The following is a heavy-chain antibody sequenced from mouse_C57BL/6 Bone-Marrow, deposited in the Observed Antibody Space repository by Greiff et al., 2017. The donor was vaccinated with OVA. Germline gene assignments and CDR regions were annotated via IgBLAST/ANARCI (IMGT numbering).Heavy chain of an antibody. Sequence: EVKLMESGGGLVKPGGSLKLSCAASGFTFSSYAMSWVRQTPEKRLAWVATISDGGSYTYYPDNVKGRFTISRDNAKNNLYLQMSHLKSEDTAVYYGARDLITTVVVPYFDYWGQGTTLTVSS. D-gene: IGHD1-1*01. CDR1: GFTFSSYA. CDR2: ISDGGSYT. CDR3: ARDLITTVVVPYFDY. V-gene: IGHV5-4*01. J-gene: IGHJ2*01.